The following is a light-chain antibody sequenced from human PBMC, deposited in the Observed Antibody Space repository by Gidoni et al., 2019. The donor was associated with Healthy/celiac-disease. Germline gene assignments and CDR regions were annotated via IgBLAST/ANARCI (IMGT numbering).Light chain of an antibody. V-gene: IGKV1-9*01. Sequence: DIQLTQSPSFLSASVGDSVTITCRASQGISSYLAWYQQKPGKAPKLLLYAASTLQRGVPSRFSGSGSGTEFTLTISSLQPGDFATYYCQQLNSYPITFGPGTRLEIK. CDR2: AAS. J-gene: IGKJ5*01. CDR1: QGISSY. CDR3: QQLNSYPIT.